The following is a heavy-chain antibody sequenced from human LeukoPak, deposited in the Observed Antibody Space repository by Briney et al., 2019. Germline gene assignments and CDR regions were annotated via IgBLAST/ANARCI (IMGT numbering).Heavy chain of an antibody. Sequence: SETLSLTCAVSGGSISSSNRWSWVRQPPGEGLEWIGEIYHSGSTNYNPSLKSRVTISVDKSKNQFSLKLSSVTAADTAVYYCARADTAMGHYYYYYMDVWGKGTTVTVSS. V-gene: IGHV4-4*02. CDR3: ARADTAMGHYYYYYMDV. D-gene: IGHD5-18*01. J-gene: IGHJ6*03. CDR2: IYHSGST. CDR1: GGSISSSNR.